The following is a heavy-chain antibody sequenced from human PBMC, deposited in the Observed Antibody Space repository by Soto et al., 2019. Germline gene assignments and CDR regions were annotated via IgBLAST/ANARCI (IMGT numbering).Heavy chain of an antibody. CDR3: ARQIYDSDSGPNFQYYFDS. V-gene: IGHV5-51*01. J-gene: IGHJ4*02. CDR1: GYRFSTYW. CDR2: IFPDDSET. Sequence: PGESLKISCKGIGYRFSTYWIAWVRQMPGKGLEWMGTIFPDDSETRYSPTFQGQVTISADKSISTAYLQWRSLKASGTAMYYCARQIYDSDSGPNFQYYFDSWGQGTLVTVS. D-gene: IGHD3-22*01.